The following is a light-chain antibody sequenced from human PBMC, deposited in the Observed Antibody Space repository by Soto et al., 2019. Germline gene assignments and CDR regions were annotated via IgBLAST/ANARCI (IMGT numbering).Light chain of an antibody. Sequence: QSVLTQPASVSGSPGQSITISCTGTSSGFGGYNYVSWYQQHPGKAPKVLIYDVSNRPAGVSNRFSGSRSGNTASLTISGLQAEDEADYYCCSYTSSNSLIFGTGTKVTVL. CDR3: CSYTSSNSLI. V-gene: IGLV2-14*01. CDR1: SSGFGGYNY. CDR2: DVS. J-gene: IGLJ1*01.